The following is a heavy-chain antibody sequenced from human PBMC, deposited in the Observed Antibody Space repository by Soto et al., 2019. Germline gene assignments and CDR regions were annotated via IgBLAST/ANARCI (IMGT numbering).Heavy chain of an antibody. V-gene: IGHV4-34*01. Sequence: TSETLSLTCAVYGGSFSGYYWSWIRQPPGKALEWIGEINHSGSTNYNPSLKSRVTISVDTSKNQFSLKLSSVTAADTAVYYCARTPIEWGWYRPPYYYGMDVWGKGTKVTVS. CDR1: GGSFSGYY. CDR3: ARTPIEWGWYRPPYYYGMDV. D-gene: IGHD6-19*01. J-gene: IGHJ6*04. CDR2: INHSGST.